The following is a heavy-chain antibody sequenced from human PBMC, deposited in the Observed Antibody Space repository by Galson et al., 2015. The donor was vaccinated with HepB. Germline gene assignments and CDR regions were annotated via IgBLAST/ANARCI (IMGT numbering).Heavy chain of an antibody. CDR3: AREWNGGNDY. D-gene: IGHD4-23*01. J-gene: IGHJ4*02. Sequence: LRLSCAGSGFTFGRFWIHWVRQVPGKGLAWVSRIEPDGSSTGYADSVKGRLTISRDNAKNTVYLQMNSLRAEDTAVYYCAREWNGGNDYWGQGTLVTVSS. V-gene: IGHV3-74*01. CDR2: IEPDGSST. CDR1: GFTFGRFW.